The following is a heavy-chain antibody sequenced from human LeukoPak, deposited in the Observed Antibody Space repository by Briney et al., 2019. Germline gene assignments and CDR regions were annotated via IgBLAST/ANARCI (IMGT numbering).Heavy chain of an antibody. CDR2: ISSSGSTI. CDR3: AELGITMIGGV. D-gene: IGHD3-10*02. CDR1: GFTFSDYY. J-gene: IGHJ6*04. V-gene: IGHV3-11*04. Sequence: GGSLRLTCASSGFTFSDYYMSWLRQARGKGLEWVSYISSSGSTIYYADSVKGRFTISRDNAKNSLYLQMNSLRAEDTAVYYCAELGITMIGGVWGKGTTVTISS.